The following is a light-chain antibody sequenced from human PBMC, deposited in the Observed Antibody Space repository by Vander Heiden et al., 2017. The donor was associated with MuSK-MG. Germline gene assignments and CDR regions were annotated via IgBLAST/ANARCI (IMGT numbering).Light chain of an antibody. CDR1: SSNIGAGYD. Sequence: QSVLTQPPSVSGAPGQRVTISCTGSSSNIGAGYDVHWYQQLPGTAPKLLIYLNTNRPSGVPDRFSGSKSGTSAYLAISGLRAEDEAYYYCQYYDSTFVVFGGGTKLTVL. CDR3: QYYDSTFVV. CDR2: LNT. J-gene: IGLJ2*01. V-gene: IGLV1-40*01.